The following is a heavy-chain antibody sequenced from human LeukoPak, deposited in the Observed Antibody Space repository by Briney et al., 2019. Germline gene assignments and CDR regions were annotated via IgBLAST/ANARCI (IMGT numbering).Heavy chain of an antibody. V-gene: IGHV3-30*14. CDR1: GFTFSSYA. CDR2: ISYDGSNK. Sequence: PGRSLRLSCAASGFTFSSYAMHWVRQAPGKGLEWVALISYDGSNKYYADSVKGRFTISRDNSKNTLYLQMNSLRAEDTAIYYCAGSLAYCGGDCRLGDYWGQGTLVTVSS. CDR3: AGSLAYCGGDCRLGDY. D-gene: IGHD2-21*02. J-gene: IGHJ4*02.